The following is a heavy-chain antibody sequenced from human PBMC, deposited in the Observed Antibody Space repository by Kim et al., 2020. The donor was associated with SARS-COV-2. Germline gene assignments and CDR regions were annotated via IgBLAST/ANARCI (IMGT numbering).Heavy chain of an antibody. V-gene: IGHV3-7*01. D-gene: IGHD3-10*01. Sequence: GGSLRLSCAASGFTFSSYWMSWVRQAPGKGLEWVANIKQDGSEKYYVDSVKGRFTISRDNAKNSLYLQMNSLRAEDTAVYYCARGFFGELIGPGYWGQGTLVTVSS. CDR3: ARGFFGELIGPGY. CDR2: IKQDGSEK. J-gene: IGHJ4*02. CDR1: GFTFSSYW.